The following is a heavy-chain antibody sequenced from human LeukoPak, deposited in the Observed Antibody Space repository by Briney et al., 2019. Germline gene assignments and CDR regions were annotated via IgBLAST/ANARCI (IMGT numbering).Heavy chain of an antibody. CDR2: IYSGGST. CDR1: GFTASSNY. CDR3: ARDQVRGVIGDYYGMDV. Sequence: GGSLRLSCAASGFTASSNYMSWVRQAPGKGLEWVSVIYSGGSTYYADSVKGRFTISRDNSKNTLYLQMNSLRAEDTAVYYCARDQVRGVIGDYYGMDVWGQGTTVTVSS. D-gene: IGHD3-10*01. J-gene: IGHJ6*02. V-gene: IGHV3-53*01.